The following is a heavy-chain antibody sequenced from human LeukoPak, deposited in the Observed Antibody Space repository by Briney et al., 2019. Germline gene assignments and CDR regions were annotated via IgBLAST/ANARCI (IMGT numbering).Heavy chain of an antibody. J-gene: IGHJ5*02. CDR3: ATVRQQLRNWFDP. CDR1: VGSISNHY. D-gene: IGHD6-13*01. CDR2: IYYGGST. V-gene: IGHV4-59*11. Sequence: SETLSLTCTVSVGSISNHYWSWIRQPPWKGLEWIGNIYYGGSTNYNPSLKSRVTISIDTSKNQFSLKLSSVTAADTAVYYCATVRQQLRNWFDPWGQGTLVTVSS.